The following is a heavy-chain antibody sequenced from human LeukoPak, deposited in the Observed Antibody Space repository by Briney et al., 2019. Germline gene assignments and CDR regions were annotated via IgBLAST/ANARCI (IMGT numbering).Heavy chain of an antibody. V-gene: IGHV3-48*03. CDR3: ARDDPFDY. CDR1: GFSFSSYE. J-gene: IGHJ4*02. CDR2: ISSSDSAI. Sequence: GGSLRLSCAASGFSFSSYEMNWVRQAPGKGLEWISNISSSDSAIYYADSVKGRFTISRDNAKNSLYLQMNSLRAEDTAVYYCARDDPFDYWGQGTLVTVSS.